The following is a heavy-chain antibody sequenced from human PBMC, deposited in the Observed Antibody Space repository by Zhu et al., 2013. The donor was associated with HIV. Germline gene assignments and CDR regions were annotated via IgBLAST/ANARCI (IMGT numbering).Heavy chain of an antibody. J-gene: IGHJ3*02. CDR3: AREGVSFSLGRGVIPQRDAFDI. CDR1: GYTFTSYY. CDR2: INPSGGST. D-gene: IGHD3-10*01. V-gene: IGHV1-46*01. Sequence: QVQLVQSGAEVKKPGASVKVSCKASGYTFTSYYMHWVRQAPGQGLEWMGIINPSGGSTSYAQKFQGRVTMTRDTSTSTVYMELSSLRSEDTAVYYCAREGVSFSLGRGVIPQRDAFDIWAKGQWSPSLQ.